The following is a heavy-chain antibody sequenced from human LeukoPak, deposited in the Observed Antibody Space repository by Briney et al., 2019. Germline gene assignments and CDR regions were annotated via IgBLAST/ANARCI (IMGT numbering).Heavy chain of an antibody. D-gene: IGHD5-12*01. V-gene: IGHV3-30*18. CDR3: AKEGSGYDWDHDAFDI. CDR2: ISYNGSNK. Sequence: PGRSLRLSCAASGFTFSSYGMHWVRQAPGKGLEWVAVISYNGSNKYYADSVKGRFTISRDNSKNTLYLQMNSLRAEDTAVYYCAKEGSGYDWDHDAFDIWGQGTMVTVSS. CDR1: GFTFSSYG. J-gene: IGHJ3*02.